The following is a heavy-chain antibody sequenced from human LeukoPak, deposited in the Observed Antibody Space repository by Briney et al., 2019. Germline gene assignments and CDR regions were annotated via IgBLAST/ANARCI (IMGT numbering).Heavy chain of an antibody. V-gene: IGHV3-30*19. J-gene: IGHJ4*02. CDR1: GFTFSSYG. CDR2: ISYDGSNK. Sequence: GGSLRLSCAASGFTFSSYGMHWVRQAPGKGLEWVAVISYDGSNKYYADSVKGRFTISRDNSKNTLYLQMNSLRAEDTAVYYCASGLGMATMSFDYWGQGTLVTVSS. CDR3: ASGLGMATMSFDY. D-gene: IGHD5-24*01.